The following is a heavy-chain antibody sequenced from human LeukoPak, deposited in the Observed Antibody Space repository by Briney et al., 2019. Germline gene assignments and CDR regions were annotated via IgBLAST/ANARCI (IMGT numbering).Heavy chain of an antibody. V-gene: IGHV3-48*01. CDR3: AREDYDFWSGSRKHDY. D-gene: IGHD3-3*01. CDR2: ISSSSSTI. Sequence: GGSLRLSCAASGFTFSSYSMNWVRQAPGKGLEWVSYISSSSSTIYYADSVKGRFTIPRDNAKNSLYLQMNSLRAEDTAVYYCAREDYDFWSGSRKHDYWGQGTLVTVSS. J-gene: IGHJ4*02. CDR1: GFTFSSYS.